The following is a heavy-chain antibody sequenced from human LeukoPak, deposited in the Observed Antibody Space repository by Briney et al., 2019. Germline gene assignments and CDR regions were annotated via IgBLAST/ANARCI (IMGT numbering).Heavy chain of an antibody. CDR1: GFTVSSTF. D-gene: IGHD7-27*01. CDR3: ARGNRGY. V-gene: IGHV3-53*01. Sequence: GGSLRLSCAASGFTVSSTFMSWVRQAPGKGLEWVSVIYSGGNTYYTGSVKGRFTISRDNSKNTLYLQMNSLRADDTAVYYCARGNRGYWGQGTLVTVSS. J-gene: IGHJ4*02. CDR2: IYSGGNT.